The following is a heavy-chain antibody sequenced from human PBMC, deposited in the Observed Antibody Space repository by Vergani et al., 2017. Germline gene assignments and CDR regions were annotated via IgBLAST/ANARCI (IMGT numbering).Heavy chain of an antibody. V-gene: IGHV3-23*01. CDR3: AKDPLYDILTGYQEYYFDY. CDR2: ISGSGGST. J-gene: IGHJ4*02. Sequence: EVQLLESGGGLVQPGGSLRLSCAASGFTFSSYAMSWVRQAPGKGLEWVSAISGSGGSTHYADSVKGRFTISRDNSKNTLYLQMNSLRAEDTAVYYCAKDPLYDILTGYQEYYFDYWGQGTLVTVSS. CDR1: GFTFSSYA. D-gene: IGHD3-9*01.